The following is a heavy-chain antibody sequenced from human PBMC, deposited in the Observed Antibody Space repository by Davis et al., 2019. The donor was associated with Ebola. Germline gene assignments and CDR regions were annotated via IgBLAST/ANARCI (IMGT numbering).Heavy chain of an antibody. CDR2: IRSKPNNYAT. D-gene: IGHD4-23*01. CDR3: TRHVYGGNPFDY. J-gene: IGHJ4*02. CDR1: GLTFSGSA. V-gene: IGHV3-73*01. Sequence: GGSLRLSCAASGLTFSGSAMHWVRQASGKGLEWVGRIRSKPNNYATQYAASVKGRFTISRDDSKDTAYLQMNSPKTEDTAVYYCTRHVYGGNPFDYWGQGTLVTVSS.